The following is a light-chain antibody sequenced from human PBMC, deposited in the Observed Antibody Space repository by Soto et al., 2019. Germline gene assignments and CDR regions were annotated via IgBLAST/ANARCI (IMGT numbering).Light chain of an antibody. CDR3: QQYNNWPRT. CDR2: GAS. CDR1: QSVSSN. V-gene: IGKV3-15*01. J-gene: IGKJ1*01. Sequence: DIVMTQSPATLSVSPGERATLSCMASQSVSSNLAWYQQNPGQAPRLLIYGASTRATGIPARFSGSGSGTEFTLTISSLQSEDFAVYYCQQYNNWPRTFGQGTKVEIK.